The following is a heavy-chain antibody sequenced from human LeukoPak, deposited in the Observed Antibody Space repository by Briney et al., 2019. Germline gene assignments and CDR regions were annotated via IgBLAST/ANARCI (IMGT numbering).Heavy chain of an antibody. V-gene: IGHV3-21*01. CDR3: AKDLVARDYYDSSGYYPSPFDY. CDR1: GFTFSSYS. CDR2: ISSSSSYI. Sequence: GGSLRLSCAASGFTFSSYSMNWVRQAPGKGLEWVSSISSSSSYIYYADSVKGRFTISRDNAKNSLYLQMNSLRAEDTAVYYCAKDLVARDYYDSSGYYPSPFDYWGQGTLVTVSS. D-gene: IGHD3-22*01. J-gene: IGHJ4*02.